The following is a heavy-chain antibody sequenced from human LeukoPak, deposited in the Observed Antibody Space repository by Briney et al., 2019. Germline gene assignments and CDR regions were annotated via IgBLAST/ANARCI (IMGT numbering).Heavy chain of an antibody. CDR1: GYTFTSYY. D-gene: IGHD6-19*01. CDR2: INPSGGST. V-gene: IGHV1-46*01. J-gene: IGHJ4*02. Sequence: GASVKVSCKASGYTFTSYYMHWVRQAPGQGLEWMGIINPSGGSTSYAQKFQGRVTMTTDTSTSTAYMELRSLRSDDTAVYYCAREGKYSSGWDYFDYWGQGTLVTVSS. CDR3: AREGKYSSGWDYFDY.